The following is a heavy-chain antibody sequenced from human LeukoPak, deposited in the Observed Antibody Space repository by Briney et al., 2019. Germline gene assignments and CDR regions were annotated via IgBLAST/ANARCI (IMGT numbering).Heavy chain of an antibody. CDR2: ISGSGGST. J-gene: IGHJ6*03. D-gene: IGHD3-9*01. CDR1: GFTFSSYG. CDR3: AKEDKDILTVYWGGDYMDV. V-gene: IGHV3-23*01. Sequence: PGGSLRLSCAASGFTFSSYGMSWVRQAPGKGLEWVSAISGSGGSTYYADSVKGRFTISRDNSKNTLYLQMNSLRAEDTAVYYCAKEDKDILTVYWGGDYMDVWGKGTTVTISS.